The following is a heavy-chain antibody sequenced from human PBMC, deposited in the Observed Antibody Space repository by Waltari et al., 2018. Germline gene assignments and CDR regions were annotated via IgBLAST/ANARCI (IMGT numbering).Heavy chain of an antibody. V-gene: IGHV4-4*07. J-gene: IGHJ5*02. CDR3: AKGSHCCGDCYHGP. CDR2: ISPRGTP. CDR1: GASISSSH. Sequence: QVQLQESGPGLVKPSETLSLTCTVSGASISSSHWSWIRQPAGKGLEWIGRISPRGTPNYSPSLKSRVTISVDTSKNQVSLKLSSVTAADTAVYYCAKGSHCCGDCYHGPWGQGTLVTVSS. D-gene: IGHD2-21*01.